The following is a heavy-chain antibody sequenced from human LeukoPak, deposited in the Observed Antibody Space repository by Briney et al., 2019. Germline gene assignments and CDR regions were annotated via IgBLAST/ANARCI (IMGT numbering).Heavy chain of an antibody. CDR3: ARGPSRYCSGGSCYSAIVY. CDR2: INHSGST. V-gene: IGHV4-34*01. Sequence: PSETLSHTCAVYGGSFSGYYWSWIRQPPGKGLEWIGEINHSGSTNYNPSLKSRVTISVDTSKNQFSLKLSSVTAADTAVYYCARGPSRYCSGGSCYSAIVYWGQGTLVTVSS. J-gene: IGHJ4*02. D-gene: IGHD2-15*01. CDR1: GGSFSGYY.